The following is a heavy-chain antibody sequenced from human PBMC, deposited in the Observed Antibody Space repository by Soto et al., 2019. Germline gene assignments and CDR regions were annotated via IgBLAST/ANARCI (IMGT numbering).Heavy chain of an antibody. Sequence: SETLSLTCTVSGGSISSYYWSWIRQPPGKGLEWIGYIYYSGSTNYNPSLKSRVTISVDTSKNQFSLKLSSVTAADTAVYYCARRDGLQFDYWGQGTLVTVSS. CDR2: IYYSGST. V-gene: IGHV4-59*08. CDR1: GGSISSYY. CDR3: ARRDGLQFDY. J-gene: IGHJ4*02. D-gene: IGHD4-4*01.